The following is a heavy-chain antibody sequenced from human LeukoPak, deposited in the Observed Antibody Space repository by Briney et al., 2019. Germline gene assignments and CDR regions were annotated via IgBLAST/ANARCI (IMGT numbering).Heavy chain of an antibody. D-gene: IGHD1-26*01. J-gene: IGHJ4*02. V-gene: IGHV4-61*08. CDR1: GGSISSGGYY. Sequence: SETLSLTCTVSGGSISSGGYYWSWIRQHPGKGLEWIGYIYYSGSTNYNPSLKSRVTISVDTSKNQFSLKLSSVTAADTAVYYCARAAYSGSYHSDYWGQGTLVTVSS. CDR2: IYYSGST. CDR3: ARAAYSGSYHSDY.